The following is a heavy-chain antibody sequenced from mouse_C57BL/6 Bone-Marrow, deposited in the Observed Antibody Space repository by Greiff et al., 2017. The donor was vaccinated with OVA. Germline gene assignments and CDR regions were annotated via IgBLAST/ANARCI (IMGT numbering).Heavy chain of an antibody. D-gene: IGHD2-3*01. CDR2: IYPGDGDT. V-gene: IGHV1-82*01. CDR3: ARNYDGYYGYFDY. J-gene: IGHJ2*01. CDR1: GYAFSSSW. Sequence: VHLVESGPELVKPGASVKISCKASGYAFSSSWMNWVKQRPGKGLEWIGRIYPGDGDTNYNGKFKGKATLTADKSSSTAYMQLSSLTSEDSAVYFCARNYDGYYGYFDYWGQGTTLTVSS.